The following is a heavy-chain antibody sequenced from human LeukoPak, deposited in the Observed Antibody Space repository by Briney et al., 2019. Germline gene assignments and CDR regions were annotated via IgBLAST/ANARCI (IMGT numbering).Heavy chain of an antibody. V-gene: IGHV3-23*01. CDR2: ISGSGGST. D-gene: IGHD1-1*01. J-gene: IGHJ6*03. CDR3: ARNRRGTTPGRYYYYYYMDV. CDR1: GFTFSSYA. Sequence: GGSLRLSCAASGFTFSSYAMSWVRQAPGKGLEWVSAISGSGGSTYYADSVKGRFTISRDNSKNTLYLQMNSLRAEDTAVYYCARNRRGTTPGRYYYYYYMDVWGKGTTVTVSS.